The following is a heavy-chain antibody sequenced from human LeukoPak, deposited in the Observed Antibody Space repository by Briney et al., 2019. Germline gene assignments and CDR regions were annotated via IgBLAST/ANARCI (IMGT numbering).Heavy chain of an antibody. Sequence: ASVKVSCKVSGYTLTELSMHWVRQAPGKGLEWMGGFDPEDGETIYAQKFQGRVTMTEDTSTDTAYMELSSLRSEDTAVYYCATERYCSGGNCYSANWFDPWGQGTLVTVSS. V-gene: IGHV1-24*01. CDR2: FDPEDGET. CDR1: GYTLTELS. D-gene: IGHD2-15*01. J-gene: IGHJ5*02. CDR3: ATERYCSGGNCYSANWFDP.